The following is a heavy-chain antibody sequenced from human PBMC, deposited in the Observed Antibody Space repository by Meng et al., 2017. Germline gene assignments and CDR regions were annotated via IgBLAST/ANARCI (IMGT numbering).Heavy chain of an antibody. CDR2: IVVGSGNT. J-gene: IGHJ6*02. CDR3: AADSSVSHDYYYYGMDV. CDR1: GFTFTSSA. V-gene: IGHV1-58*01. Sequence: SLMVSCKASGFTFTSSAVQWLRQAGGQRLEWRGWIVVGSGNTNYAQKFQERVTITRDMSTSTAYMELSSLRSEDTAVYYCAADSSVSHDYYYYGMDVWGQGTTVTVSS. D-gene: IGHD3-10*01.